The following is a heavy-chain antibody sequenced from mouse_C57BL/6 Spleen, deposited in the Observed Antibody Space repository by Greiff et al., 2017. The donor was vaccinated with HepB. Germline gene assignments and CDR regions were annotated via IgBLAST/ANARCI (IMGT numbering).Heavy chain of an antibody. J-gene: IGHJ4*01. Sequence: VQLQQSGAELVRPGASVTLSCKASGYTFTDYEMHWVKQTPVHGLEWIGAIDPETGGTAYNQKFKGKAILTADKSSSTAYMELRSLTSEDSAVYYCTRSPLYGNYYAMDYWGQGTSVTVSS. CDR3: TRSPLYGNYYAMDY. CDR2: IDPETGGT. D-gene: IGHD2-1*01. CDR1: GYTFTDYE. V-gene: IGHV1-15*01.